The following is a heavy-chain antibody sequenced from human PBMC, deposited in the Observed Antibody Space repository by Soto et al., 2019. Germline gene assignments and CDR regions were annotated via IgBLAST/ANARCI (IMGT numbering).Heavy chain of an antibody. V-gene: IGHV1-3*01. CDR2: INAGNGNT. CDR1: GYTFTSYA. J-gene: IGHJ4*02. Sequence: SVEVSCKASGYTFTSYAMHWVRQAPGQRLEWMGWINAGNGNTKYSQKFQGRVTITRDTSASTAYMELSSLRSEDTAVYYCASHSSGWYHYFDYWGQGTLVTVSS. CDR3: ASHSSGWYHYFDY. D-gene: IGHD6-19*01.